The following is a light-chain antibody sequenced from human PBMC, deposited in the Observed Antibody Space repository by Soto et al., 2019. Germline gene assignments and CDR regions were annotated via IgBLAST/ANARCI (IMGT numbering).Light chain of an antibody. J-gene: IGKJ1*01. CDR3: PQYSNRPRT. Sequence: ENLVTQSPGTLSLSPGERATVSCRASQNVNNHYVVWYQQRPGQAPGLLRHWASSRAAGVPDRFTGRGSGTEFTLTISRLQSAAFAVYSSPQYSNRPRTCGQGTKVDTK. V-gene: IGKV3-20*01. CDR2: WAS. CDR1: QNVNNHY.